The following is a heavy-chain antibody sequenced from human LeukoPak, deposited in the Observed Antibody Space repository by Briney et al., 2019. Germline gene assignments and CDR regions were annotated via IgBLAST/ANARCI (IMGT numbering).Heavy chain of an antibody. Sequence: ASVKVSCKASGYTFTSYGISWVRQAPGQGLEWMGIINPSGGSTSYAQKFQGRVTMTRDTSTSTVYMELSSLRSEDTAVYYCARSTYYYDSSGSNWFDPWGQGTLVTVSS. CDR3: ARSTYYYDSSGSNWFDP. CDR1: GYTFTSYG. CDR2: INPSGGST. V-gene: IGHV1-46*01. D-gene: IGHD3-22*01. J-gene: IGHJ5*02.